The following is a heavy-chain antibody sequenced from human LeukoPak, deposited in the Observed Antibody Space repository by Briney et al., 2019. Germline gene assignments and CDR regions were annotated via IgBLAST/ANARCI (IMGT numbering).Heavy chain of an antibody. Sequence: DPGGSLRLSCAASGFTFSSYGMHWVRQAPGKGLEWVAVISYDGSNKYYADSVKGRFTISRDNSKNTLYLQMNSLRAEDTAVYYRAKGHGDYVSDYYGMDVWGQGTTVTVSS. CDR1: GFTFSSYG. D-gene: IGHD4-17*01. CDR3: AKGHGDYVSDYYGMDV. CDR2: ISYDGSNK. V-gene: IGHV3-30*18. J-gene: IGHJ6*02.